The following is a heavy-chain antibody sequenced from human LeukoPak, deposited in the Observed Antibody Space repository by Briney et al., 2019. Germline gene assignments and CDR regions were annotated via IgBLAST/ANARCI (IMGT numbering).Heavy chain of an antibody. CDR2: ISYDGSNK. J-gene: IGHJ4*02. CDR3: ATEPSNNNGRGGGFDY. Sequence: PGRSLRLSCAASGFTFSSYAMHWVRQAPGKGLEWVAVISYDGSNKYYADSVKGRFTISRDNSKNTLYLQMNSLRAEDTAVYYCATEPSNNNGRGGGFDYGGQGTLVTVSS. V-gene: IGHV3-30-3*01. CDR1: GFTFSSYA. D-gene: IGHD1-14*01.